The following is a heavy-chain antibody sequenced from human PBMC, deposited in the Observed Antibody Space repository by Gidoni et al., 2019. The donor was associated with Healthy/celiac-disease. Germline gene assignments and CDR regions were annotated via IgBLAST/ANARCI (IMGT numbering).Heavy chain of an antibody. CDR2: INHSGST. D-gene: IGHD6-13*01. J-gene: IGHJ6*02. V-gene: IGHV4-34*01. CDR3: ARRAMYSSSWSGYYYYGMDV. Sequence: QVQLQQWGAGLLKPSETLSLTCAVYGGSFSGYYWSWIRQPPGKGLEWLGEINHSGSTNYNPSLKSRVTISVDTSKNQFSLKLSSVTAADTAVYYCARRAMYSSSWSGYYYYGMDVWGQGTTVTVSS. CDR1: GGSFSGYY.